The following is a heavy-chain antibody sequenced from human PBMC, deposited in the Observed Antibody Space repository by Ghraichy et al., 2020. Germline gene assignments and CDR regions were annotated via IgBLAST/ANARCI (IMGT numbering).Heavy chain of an antibody. CDR3: ARVRPGSCFDY. CDR1: GFIFRNFW. CDR2: IKEDGSEK. V-gene: IGHV3-7*01. J-gene: IGHJ4*02. Sequence: GESLNISCATSGFIFRNFWMSWVRQAPGKGLEWVASIKEDGSEKYYMDSVKGRFTISRDNAKGSHYLQLSSLRAEDTAVYFCARVRPGSCFDYWGQGTLVTVS. D-gene: IGHD1-26*01.